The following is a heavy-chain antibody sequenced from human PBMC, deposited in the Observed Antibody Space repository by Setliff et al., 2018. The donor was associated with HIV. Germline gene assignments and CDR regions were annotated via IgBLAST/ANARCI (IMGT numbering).Heavy chain of an antibody. CDR3: TTFSSGYSTDGVDY. D-gene: IGHD6-25*01. CDR2: IKSKTDGGTT. V-gene: IGHV3-15*01. CDR1: EFTFINTW. J-gene: IGHJ4*02. Sequence: GGSLRLSCAASEFTFINTWMSWVRQAPGKGLEWVGRIKSKTDGGTTDYTAPVKGRFSISRDDSKNTLYLQMNSLKTEDTAVYYCTTFSSGYSTDGVDYWGRGTLVT.